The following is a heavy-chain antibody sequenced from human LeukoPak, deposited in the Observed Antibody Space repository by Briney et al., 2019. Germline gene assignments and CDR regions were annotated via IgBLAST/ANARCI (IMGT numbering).Heavy chain of an antibody. J-gene: IGHJ5*02. CDR2: IYYSGST. CDR1: CGSISSSSYY. D-gene: IGHD5-12*01. V-gene: IGHV4-39*01. Sequence: SETLSLTCTVSCGSISSSSYYWGWIRQPPGKGLEWIGSIYYSGSTYYNPSLKSRVTISVDTSKNQFSLKLSSVTAADTAVYYCATTKRGYSGYEYPWGQGTLVTVSS. CDR3: ATTKRGYSGYEYP.